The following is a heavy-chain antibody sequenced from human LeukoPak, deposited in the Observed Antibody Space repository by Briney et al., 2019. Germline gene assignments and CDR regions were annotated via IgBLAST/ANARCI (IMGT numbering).Heavy chain of an antibody. Sequence: GGSLRLSCAASGFTFSSYWMHWVRQAPGKGLVWVSRISPDGSTTGHADSVKGRFTTSRDNAKNTLFLQMNSLRAEDTAIYYCAKARQGFAYFDYWGQGALVTVSS. CDR2: ISPDGSTT. V-gene: IGHV3-74*01. D-gene: IGHD2-21*01. CDR1: GFTFSSYW. J-gene: IGHJ4*02. CDR3: AKARQGFAYFDY.